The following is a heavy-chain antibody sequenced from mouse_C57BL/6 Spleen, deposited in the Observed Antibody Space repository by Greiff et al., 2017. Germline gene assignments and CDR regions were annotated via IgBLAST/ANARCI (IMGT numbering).Heavy chain of an antibody. D-gene: IGHD2-4*01. V-gene: IGHV1-69*01. CDR2: IDPSDSYT. CDR3: ARSGRYDYEGVY. Sequence: QVQLQQPGAELVMPGASVKLSCKASGYTFTSYWMHWVKQRPGQGLEWIGEIDPSDSYTNYNQKFKGKSTLTVDKSSSTAYMQLSSLTSEDSAVYYCARSGRYDYEGVYWGQGTTLTVSS. J-gene: IGHJ2*01. CDR1: GYTFTSYW.